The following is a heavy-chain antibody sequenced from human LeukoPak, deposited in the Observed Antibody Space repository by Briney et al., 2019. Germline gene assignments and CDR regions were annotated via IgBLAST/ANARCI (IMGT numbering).Heavy chain of an antibody. CDR1: GGSISNYY. Sequence: TSETLSLTCTVSGGSISNYYWSWIRQPAGKGLEWIGRINTSGSTNYNPSLKSRVTMSADTSKNQFSLQLSSVTVTDTAVYYCARGRAVAEYWGQGILVTVSS. V-gene: IGHV4-4*07. CDR2: INTSGST. J-gene: IGHJ4*02. D-gene: IGHD6-19*01. CDR3: ARGRAVAEY.